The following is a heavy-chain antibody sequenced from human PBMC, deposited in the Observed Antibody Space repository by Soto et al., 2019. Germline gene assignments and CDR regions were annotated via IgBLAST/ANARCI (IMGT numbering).Heavy chain of an antibody. J-gene: IGHJ4*02. CDR2: VHHGGFT. CDR3: TKNSAYALEY. Sequence: QVQLQESGPGLVKPSEPLSLTCDVSRGSVSNNNWWSWVRQSPGEGLARIGEVHHGGFTNYNPTLKSRVTMSVDKSKNQFFLQLSSVTAADTAVYYCTKNSAYALEYWGQGALVTVSS. V-gene: IGHV4-4*02. D-gene: IGHD5-12*01. CDR1: RGSVSNNNW.